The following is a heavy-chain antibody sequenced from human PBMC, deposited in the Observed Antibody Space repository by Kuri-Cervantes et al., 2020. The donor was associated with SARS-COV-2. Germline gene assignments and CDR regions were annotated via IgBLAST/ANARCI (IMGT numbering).Heavy chain of an antibody. CDR1: GFTFSSYS. D-gene: IGHD3-16*01. Sequence: GESLKISCAASGFTFSSYSMNWVRQAPGKGLEWVSSISSSSSYISYADSMKGRFTISRDNAKNSLYLQMNSLRAEDTAVYYCARGNYVMYSRWPTAPSDYWGQGTRGTVSS. J-gene: IGHJ4*02. CDR3: ARGNYVMYSRWPTAPSDY. CDR2: ISSSSSYI. V-gene: IGHV3-21*01.